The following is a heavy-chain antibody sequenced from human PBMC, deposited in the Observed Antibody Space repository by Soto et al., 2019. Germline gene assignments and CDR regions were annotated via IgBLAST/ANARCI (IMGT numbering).Heavy chain of an antibody. CDR2: IYYSGST. V-gene: IGHV4-59*08. Sequence: PSETLSLTCTVSGGSISSYYWSWIRQPPGKGLEWIGYIYYSGSTNYNPSLKSRVTISVDTSKNQFSLKLSSVTAADTAVYYCARLPYGDYGDYWGQGTLVTVSS. CDR3: ARLPYGDYGDY. J-gene: IGHJ4*02. D-gene: IGHD4-17*01. CDR1: GGSISSYY.